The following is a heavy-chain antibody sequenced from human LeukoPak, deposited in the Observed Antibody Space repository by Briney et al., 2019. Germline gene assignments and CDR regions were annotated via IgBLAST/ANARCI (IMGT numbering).Heavy chain of an antibody. D-gene: IGHD3-22*01. CDR1: GLSFSGYY. CDR3: ARGNYYDSSGYQYYFDY. V-gene: IGHV4-34*01. CDR2: INHSGST. Sequence: SETLVLTCAVYGLSFSGYYLNWIRQPPGKGLEWIGEINHSGSTNYNPSLKSRVTISVDAYKNQFSLKLSYVTAADTAVYYCARGNYYDSSGYQYYFDYWGQGTLVTVSS. J-gene: IGHJ4*02.